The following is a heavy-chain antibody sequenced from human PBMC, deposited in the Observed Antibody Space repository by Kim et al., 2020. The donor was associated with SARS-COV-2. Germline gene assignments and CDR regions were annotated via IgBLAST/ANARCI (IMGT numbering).Heavy chain of an antibody. CDR3: ARDYLYGMDV. V-gene: IGHV6-1*01. Sequence: FNDYAVSLKSRKTTNPDTSKNQYFLQLNSVTPEDTAVYFCARDYLYGMDVWGQGTTVTVSS. CDR2: FN. J-gene: IGHJ6*02.